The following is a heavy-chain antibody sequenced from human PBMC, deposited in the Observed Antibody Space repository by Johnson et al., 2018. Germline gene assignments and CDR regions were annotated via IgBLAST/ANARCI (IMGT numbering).Heavy chain of an antibody. CDR2: ISHDGRDE. Sequence: QVQLVQSGGGVVQPGRSLRLSCAASRFAFSSFGIHWVRQAPGKGLEWVALISHDGRDEYYADSVKGRFTISRDNSKNTMYLQRNSLRGEDTAVDYCVKDVGALSTLDAFDIWGQGTTVIVSA. CDR3: VKDVGALSTLDAFDI. V-gene: IGHV3-30*18. J-gene: IGHJ3*02. D-gene: IGHD5/OR15-5a*01. CDR1: RFAFSSFG.